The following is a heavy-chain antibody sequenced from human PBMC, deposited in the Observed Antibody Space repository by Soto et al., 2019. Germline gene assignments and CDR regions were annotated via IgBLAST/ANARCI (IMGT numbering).Heavy chain of an antibody. V-gene: IGHV3-74*01. CDR3: ARGPRYLYYYYMDV. J-gene: IGHJ6*03. Sequence: GGSMRLSCTASGLTISSYWRHWVSKAKGKGLVWVSRINSDGSSTSYADSVKGRFTISRDNAKNTLYLQMNSLRAEDAAVYYCARGPRYLYYYYMDVWGKGTTVTVSS. CDR1: GLTISSYW. D-gene: IGHD3-9*01. CDR2: INSDGSST.